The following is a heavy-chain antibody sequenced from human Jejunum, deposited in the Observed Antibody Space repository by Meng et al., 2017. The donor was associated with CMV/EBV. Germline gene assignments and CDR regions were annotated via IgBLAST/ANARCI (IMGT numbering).Heavy chain of an antibody. V-gene: IGHV4-30-4*01. D-gene: IGHD1-26*01. J-gene: IGHJ5*02. Sequence: QVPLLQSAPGLLRPSKTLSLPCTVSGGSVSSGDNYWSWIRQPPGKGLEWIGCIYYSGSTYYNPSLKGRVTISVDTSKNQFSLNLSSVTAADTAVYYCARGQRSYSGSYPEWFDPWGQGTLVTVSS. CDR2: IYYSGST. CDR1: GGSVSSGDNY. CDR3: ARGQRSYSGSYPEWFDP.